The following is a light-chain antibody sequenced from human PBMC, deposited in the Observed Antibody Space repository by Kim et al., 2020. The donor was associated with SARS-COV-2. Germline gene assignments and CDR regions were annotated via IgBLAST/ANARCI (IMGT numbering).Light chain of an antibody. J-gene: IGKJ3*01. Sequence: AYSARGSSQSLASRNRNIYLNWFHQRPGQAPRRLIYKVSKRDSGVPYRFSGSGSGTDFRLQISRVQAEDFGVYYCMQSTRMPFTFGPGTKVDIK. CDR3: MQSTRMPFT. CDR1: QSLASRNRNIY. V-gene: IGKV2-30*01. CDR2: KVS.